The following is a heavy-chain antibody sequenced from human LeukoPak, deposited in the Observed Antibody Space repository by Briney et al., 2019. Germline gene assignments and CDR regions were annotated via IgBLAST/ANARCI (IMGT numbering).Heavy chain of an antibody. D-gene: IGHD5-18*01. CDR2: IYSDDNT. Sequence: GGSLRLSCAASGFTVSSNYMGWVRQAPGRGLEWVSIIYSDDNTYYADSVKGRFTISRDNSKSTLYLQMNSLRAEDTGVYYCARVEAAMVAGFDYWGQGTLVTVSS. J-gene: IGHJ4*02. CDR3: ARVEAAMVAGFDY. CDR1: GFTVSSNY. V-gene: IGHV3-66*01.